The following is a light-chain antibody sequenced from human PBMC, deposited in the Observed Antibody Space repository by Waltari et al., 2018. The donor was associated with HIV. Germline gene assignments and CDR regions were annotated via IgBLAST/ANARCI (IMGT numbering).Light chain of an antibody. J-gene: IGLJ3*02. CDR3: GTWDTSLDAGV. Sequence: SVLTQPPSVSAAPGQKVTISCSGSSSNIGNNSVSWFQQLPGAAPRFLIYDNNQRPSGVPDRFSGSRSGTSATLGVSGLQPGDEADYYCGTWDTSLDAGVFGGGTKLTVL. V-gene: IGLV1-51*01. CDR1: SSNIGNNS. CDR2: DNN.